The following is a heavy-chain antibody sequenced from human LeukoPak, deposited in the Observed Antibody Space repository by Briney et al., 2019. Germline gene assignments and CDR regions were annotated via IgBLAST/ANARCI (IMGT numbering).Heavy chain of an antibody. CDR1: GGTFSSYA. CDR2: ITPIFGTA. J-gene: IGHJ5*02. Sequence: SVKVSCKASGGTFSSYAISWVRQAPGQGLEWMGGITPIFGTANYAQKFQGRVTITADESTSTAYMELSSLRSEDTAVYYCARDWALYCSSTSCYTSGHRWFDPWGQGTLVTVSS. V-gene: IGHV1-69*13. D-gene: IGHD2-2*02. CDR3: ARDWALYCSSTSCYTSGHRWFDP.